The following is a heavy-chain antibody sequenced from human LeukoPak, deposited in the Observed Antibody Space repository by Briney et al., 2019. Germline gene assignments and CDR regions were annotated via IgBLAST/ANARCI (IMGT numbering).Heavy chain of an antibody. Sequence: SETLSLTCTVSGGSISSSSYYWGWVRQPPGEGLGWSVSIYYSGSTYYNPSLKSRVTISVDTSTNQFSLKLSSVTAADTAVYYCARDQRITIFGVVTDAFDIWGQGTMVTVSS. CDR1: GGSISSSSYY. D-gene: IGHD3-3*01. J-gene: IGHJ3*02. V-gene: IGHV4-39*02. CDR2: IYYSGST. CDR3: ARDQRITIFGVVTDAFDI.